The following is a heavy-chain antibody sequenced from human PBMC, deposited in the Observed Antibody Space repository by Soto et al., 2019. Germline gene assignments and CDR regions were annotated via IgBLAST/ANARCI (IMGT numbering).Heavy chain of an antibody. D-gene: IGHD3-22*01. V-gene: IGHV3-53*01. CDR2: IYSGGST. J-gene: IGHJ6*02. CDR1: GFTVSSNY. CDR3: ARDARVYDSSSYVYYGMDV. Sequence: PGGSLRLSCAASGFTVSSNYMSWVRQAPGKGLEWVSVIYSGGSTYYADSVKGRFTISRDNSKNTLYLQMNSLRAEDTAVYYCARDARVYDSSSYVYYGMDVSGQGTTVNVSS.